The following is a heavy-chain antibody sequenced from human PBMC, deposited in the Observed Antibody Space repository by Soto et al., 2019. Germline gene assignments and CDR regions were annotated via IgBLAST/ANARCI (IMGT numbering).Heavy chain of an antibody. CDR3: AKYIAVADYYYYGMDV. CDR1: GFTFSSYA. V-gene: IGHV3-23*01. CDR2: ISGSGVTT. Sequence: GGSLRLSCAASGFTFSSYAMSWVRQAPGKGLEWVSAISGSGVTTDYADSVKGRFTFSRDNSKNPLYLQMNSLRAEDTAAYSCAKYIAVADYYYYGMDVWGQGTTVTVSS. D-gene: IGHD6-19*01. J-gene: IGHJ6*02.